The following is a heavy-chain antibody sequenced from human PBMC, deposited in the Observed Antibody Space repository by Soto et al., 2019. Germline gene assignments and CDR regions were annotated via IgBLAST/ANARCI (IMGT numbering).Heavy chain of an antibody. CDR3: ARVGVATSYYYYYMDV. D-gene: IGHD3-3*01. Sequence: ESGGGLVKPGGSLRLSCAASGFTFSSYSMNWVRQAPGKGLEWVSSISSSSSYIYYADSVKGRFTISRDNAKNSLYLQMNSLRAEDTAVYXCARVGVATSYYYYYMDVWGKGTTVTVSS. V-gene: IGHV3-21*01. CDR1: GFTFSSYS. J-gene: IGHJ6*03. CDR2: ISSSSSYI.